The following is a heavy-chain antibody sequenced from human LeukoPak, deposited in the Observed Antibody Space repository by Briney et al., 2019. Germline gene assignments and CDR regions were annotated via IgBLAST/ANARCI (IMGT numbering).Heavy chain of an antibody. CDR3: ARGLAARRAAAIGRYYFDY. J-gene: IGHJ4*02. CDR1: GGSFSGYY. D-gene: IGHD6-6*01. CDR2: INHSGST. Sequence: SETLSLTCAVYGGSFSGYYWSWIRQPPGKGLEWIGEINHSGSTNYNPSLKSRVPISVDTSKNQFSLKLSSVTAADTAVYYCARGLAARRAAAIGRYYFDYWGQGTLVTVSS. V-gene: IGHV4-34*01.